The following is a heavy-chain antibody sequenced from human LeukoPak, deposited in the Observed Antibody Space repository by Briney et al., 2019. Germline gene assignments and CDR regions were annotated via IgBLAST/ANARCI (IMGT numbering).Heavy chain of an antibody. V-gene: IGHV4-59*01. J-gene: IGHJ6*02. Sequence: SETQSLTCTVSGGSLSSYYWSWIRQPPGKGLEWIGYIYYSGSTNYNPSLKSRVTISVDTSKNQFSLKLSSVTAADTAVYYCARDREVYGMDVWGQGTTVTVSS. CDR1: GGSLSSYY. CDR3: ARDREVYGMDV. CDR2: IYYSGST.